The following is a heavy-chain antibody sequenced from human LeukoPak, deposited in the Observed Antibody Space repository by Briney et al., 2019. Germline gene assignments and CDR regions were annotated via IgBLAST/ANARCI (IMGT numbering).Heavy chain of an antibody. CDR2: IIPIFGTA. J-gene: IGHJ4*02. V-gene: IGHV1-69*13. CDR1: GGTFSSYA. D-gene: IGHD3-9*01. CDR3: ARGRPVKLVAPYFDY. Sequence: ASVTVSCKASGGTFSSYAISWVRQAPGQGLEWMGGIIPIFGTANYAQKFQGRVTITADESTSTAYMELSSLRSEDAAVYYCARGRPVKLVAPYFDYWGQGTLVTVSS.